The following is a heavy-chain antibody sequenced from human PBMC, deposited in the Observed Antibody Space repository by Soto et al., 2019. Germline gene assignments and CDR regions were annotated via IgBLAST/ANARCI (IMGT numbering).Heavy chain of an antibody. CDR1: GYTFTGYY. J-gene: IGHJ6*02. V-gene: IGHV1-2*02. CDR2: INPNSGGT. CDR3: ARGDIVVVPAAPRHYYYGREV. D-gene: IGHD2-2*01. Sequence: ASVKVSCKAFGYTFTGYYMHWVRQAPGQGLEWMGWINPNSGGTNYAQKFQGRVTMTREKSISTAYMELSRLRSDDTAVYYCARGDIVVVPAAPRHYYYGREVWGQGTTVIVSS.